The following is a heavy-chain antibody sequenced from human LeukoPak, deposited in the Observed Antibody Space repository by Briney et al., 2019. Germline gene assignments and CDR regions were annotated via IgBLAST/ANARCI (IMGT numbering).Heavy chain of an antibody. Sequence: PGGSLRLSCAASGSAVSVFWMHWVRQAPGKGLVWVSHINSDGSTTNYADSVKGRFTISRDNSKNTLYLQMNSLRAEDTAVYYCAKDRSDWGHPFDYWGQGTLVTVSS. CDR3: AKDRSDWGHPFDY. CDR1: GSAVSVFW. J-gene: IGHJ4*02. V-gene: IGHV3-74*01. D-gene: IGHD7-27*01. CDR2: INSDGSTT.